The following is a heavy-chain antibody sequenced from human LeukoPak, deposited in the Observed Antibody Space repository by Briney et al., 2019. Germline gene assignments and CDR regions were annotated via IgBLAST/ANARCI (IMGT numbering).Heavy chain of an antibody. D-gene: IGHD6-6*01. CDR3: ARDGPSIAADFDC. CDR2: ISSSGSTI. J-gene: IGHJ4*02. V-gene: IGHV3-48*03. Sequence: KPGGSLRLSCAASGFTFSSYEMNWVRQAPGKGLEWVSYISSSGSTIYYADSVKGRFTISRDNAKNSLYLQMNSLRAEDSAVYYCARDGPSIAADFDCWGQGTLVTVSS. CDR1: GFTFSSYE.